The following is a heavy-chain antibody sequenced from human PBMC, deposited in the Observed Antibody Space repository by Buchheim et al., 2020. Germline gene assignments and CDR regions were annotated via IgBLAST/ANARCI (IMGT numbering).Heavy chain of an antibody. CDR2: ISYDGSNK. D-gene: IGHD6-6*01. Sequence: QVQLVESGGGVVQPGRSLRLSCAASGFTFSSYAMHWVRQAPGQGLEWVAVISYDGSNKYYADSVKGRFTISRDNSKNTLYQQMNSLRAEDTAVYYCARDAFEYSSSSVLDYWGQGTL. CDR1: GFTFSSYA. CDR3: ARDAFEYSSSSVLDY. V-gene: IGHV3-30-3*01. J-gene: IGHJ4*02.